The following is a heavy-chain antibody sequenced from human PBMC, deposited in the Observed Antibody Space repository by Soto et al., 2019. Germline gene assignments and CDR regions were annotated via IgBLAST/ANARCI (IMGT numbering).Heavy chain of an antibody. CDR1: GGSISRDNW. CDR3: THGDYVHDY. CDR2: IYNSEST. Sequence: SETLSLTCALSGGSISRDNWWSWVRQPPGKGLEWIGEIYNSESTNYNPSLKSRVTISVDKSKNQFSLNLYSVTAADTAVYYCTHGDYVHDYWGQGTLVTVSS. J-gene: IGHJ4*01. D-gene: IGHD4-17*01. V-gene: IGHV4-4*02.